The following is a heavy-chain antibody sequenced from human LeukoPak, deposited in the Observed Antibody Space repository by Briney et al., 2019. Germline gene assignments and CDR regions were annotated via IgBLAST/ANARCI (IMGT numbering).Heavy chain of an antibody. V-gene: IGHV4-59*12. Sequence: SETMSLICTVSGGSISSYSWSWIRQPPGKGLEWIGYIYYSGSTNYNPSLKSRVTISVDTSKNQFSLKLSSVTAADTAVYYCARKEDIVVVDWGQGTLVTVSS. D-gene: IGHD2-15*01. CDR1: GGSISSYS. CDR3: ARKEDIVVVD. J-gene: IGHJ4*02. CDR2: IYYSGST.